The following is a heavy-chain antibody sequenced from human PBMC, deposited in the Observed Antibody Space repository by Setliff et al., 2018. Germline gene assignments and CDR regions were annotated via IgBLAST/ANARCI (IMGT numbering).Heavy chain of an antibody. CDR3: ATSVSWIQLVLYPQGHPEPFDY. CDR2: FDPEDGET. Sequence: ASVKVSCKVSGYTLTELSMHWVRQAPGKGLEWMGGFDPEDGETIYAQKFQGRVTMAEDTSTDTAYMELSSLRSEDTAVYYCATSVSWIQLVLYPQGHPEPFDYWGQGTLVTVSS. V-gene: IGHV1-24*01. CDR1: GYTLTELS. J-gene: IGHJ4*02. D-gene: IGHD5-18*01.